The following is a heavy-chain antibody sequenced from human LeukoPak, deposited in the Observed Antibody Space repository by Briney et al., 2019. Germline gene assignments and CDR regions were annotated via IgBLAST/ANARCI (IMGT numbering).Heavy chain of an antibody. CDR2: ISYDESNK. CDR1: GFTFSDAW. D-gene: IGHD2-15*01. CDR3: ARGPIVVVVAANYNWFDP. Sequence: GGSLRLSCVGSGFTFSDAWMSWVRQAPGKGLEWVAVISYDESNKYYADSVKGRFTISRDNSKNTLYLQMNSLRAEDTAVYYCARGPIVVVVAANYNWFDPWGQGTLVTVSS. V-gene: IGHV3-30*06. J-gene: IGHJ5*02.